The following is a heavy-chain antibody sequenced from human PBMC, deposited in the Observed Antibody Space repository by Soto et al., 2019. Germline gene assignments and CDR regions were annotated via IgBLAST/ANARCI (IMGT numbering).Heavy chain of an antibody. CDR3: ASEVILTGRDAFDI. CDR2: ISSSSSYI. D-gene: IGHD3-9*01. V-gene: IGHV3-21*01. Sequence: EVQLVESGGGLVKPGGSLRLSCAASGFTFSSYNMNWVRQAPGKGLEWVSSISSSSSYIYYADSVKGRFTISRDNAKNSLYLQMNSLRAEDTAVYYCASEVILTGRDAFDIWGQGTMVTVSS. CDR1: GFTFSSYN. J-gene: IGHJ3*02.